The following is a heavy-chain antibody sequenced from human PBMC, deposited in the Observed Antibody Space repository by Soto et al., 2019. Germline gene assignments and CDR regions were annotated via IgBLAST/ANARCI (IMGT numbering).Heavy chain of an antibody. CDR3: ASDLPPYSNGWYY. CDR2: INTKNGNT. D-gene: IGHD6-19*01. J-gene: IGHJ4*02. Sequence: QIYLVQSGAEVKKPGASVKVSCKASGYTFTSYGIIWVRQAPGQGLEWMGWINTKNGNTHYAQKLHGIVIITLHSYNTTAFIDMMRPRTDDTAAYFRASDLPPYSNGWYYWGQGTLVTVSS. CDR1: GYTFTSYG. V-gene: IGHV1-18*01.